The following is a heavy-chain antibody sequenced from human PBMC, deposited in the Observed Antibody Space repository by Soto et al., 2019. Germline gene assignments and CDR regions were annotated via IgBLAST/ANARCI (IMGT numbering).Heavy chain of an antibody. Sequence: QVQLVESGGGVVQPGRSLRLSCAASGFTFSSYGMHWVRQAPGKGLEWVAVISYDGSNKYYADSVKGRFTISRDNSKNTLYLQMNSLRAEDTAVYYFGKDGRAWGDYYYYGMDVWGQGPTVTVSS. CDR3: GKDGRAWGDYYYYGMDV. CDR1: GFTFSSYG. V-gene: IGHV3-30*18. J-gene: IGHJ6*02. D-gene: IGHD3-16*01. CDR2: ISYDGSNK.